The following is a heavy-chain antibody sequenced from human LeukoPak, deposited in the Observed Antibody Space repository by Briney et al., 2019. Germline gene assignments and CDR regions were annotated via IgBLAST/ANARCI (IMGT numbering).Heavy chain of an antibody. CDR2: IYHSGST. CDR1: GYSISSGYY. Sequence: KPSETLSLTCAVSGYSISSGYYWGWIRQPPGKGLEWIGSIYHSGSTYYNPSLKSRVTTSVDTSKNQFSLKLSSVTAADTAVYYCARGGGYCSGGSCYPSYFDYWGQGTLVTVSS. J-gene: IGHJ4*02. CDR3: ARGGGYCSGGSCYPSYFDY. D-gene: IGHD2-15*01. V-gene: IGHV4-38-2*01.